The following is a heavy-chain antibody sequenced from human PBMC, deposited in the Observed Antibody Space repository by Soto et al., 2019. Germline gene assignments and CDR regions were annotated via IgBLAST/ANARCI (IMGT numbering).Heavy chain of an antibody. V-gene: IGHV3-21*01. CDR1: GFSFSTYN. J-gene: IGHJ4*02. D-gene: IGHD7-27*01. Sequence: GGSLRLSCAASGFSFSTYNMNWVRQAPGKGLEWVSSINGRSNYKYYTDSVKGRFTISRDNPENSLYLQMDSLRAEDTAVYYCVREDGLVGSNSAFDYWGQGTLVTVSS. CDR3: VREDGLVGSNSAFDY. CDR2: INGRSNYK.